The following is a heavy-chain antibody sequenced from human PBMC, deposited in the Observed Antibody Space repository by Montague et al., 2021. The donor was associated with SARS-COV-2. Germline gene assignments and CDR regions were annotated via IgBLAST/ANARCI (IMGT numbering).Heavy chain of an antibody. CDR2: IFHTGTP. CDR3: ARLKVAPNGGWNWFDP. CDR1: GGSISSGGFS. D-gene: IGHD6-19*01. J-gene: IGHJ5*02. V-gene: IGHV4-30-2*01. Sequence: TLSLTCSLSGGSISSGGFSWSWIRQPPGKGLEWIGHIFHTGTPQYSPSLKSRVTISIDRSKNQFSLNLDSVTAADTAVYYCARLKVAPNGGWNWFDPWG.